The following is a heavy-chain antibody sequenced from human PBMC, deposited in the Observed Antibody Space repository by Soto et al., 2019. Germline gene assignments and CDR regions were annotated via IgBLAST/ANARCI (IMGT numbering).Heavy chain of an antibody. CDR2: ISSSSSYI. D-gene: IGHD2-15*01. Sequence: GGSLRLSCAASGFTFSSYSMNWVRQAPGKGLEWVSSISSSSSYIYYADSVKGRFTISRDNAKNSLYLQMNSLRAEDTAVYYCARYGSIVVVAATHRNFDYWGQGTLVTVSS. V-gene: IGHV3-21*01. CDR1: GFTFSSYS. CDR3: ARYGSIVVVAATHRNFDY. J-gene: IGHJ4*02.